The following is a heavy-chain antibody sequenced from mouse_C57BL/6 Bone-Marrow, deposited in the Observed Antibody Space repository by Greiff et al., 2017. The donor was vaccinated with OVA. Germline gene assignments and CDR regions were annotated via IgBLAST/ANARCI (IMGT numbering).Heavy chain of an antibody. J-gene: IGHJ3*01. V-gene: IGHV5-17*01. CDR1: GFTFSDYG. CDR3: AREGWLLGFAY. D-gene: IGHD2-3*01. Sequence: EVQVVESGGGLVKPGGSLKLSCAASGFTFSDYGMHWVRQAPEKGLEWVAYISSGSSTIYYADTVKGRFTISRDHSKTTLFLQMTSLRSEDTAMYYSAREGWLLGFAYWGQGTLVTVSA. CDR2: ISSGSSTI.